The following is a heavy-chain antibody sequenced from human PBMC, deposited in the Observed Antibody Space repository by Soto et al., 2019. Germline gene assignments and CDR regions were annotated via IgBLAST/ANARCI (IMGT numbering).Heavy chain of an antibody. V-gene: IGHV3-11*06. D-gene: IGHD3-22*01. CDR3: ARDGLMYYYDSSGYYREDYFDY. CDR2: ISSSSYT. J-gene: IGHJ4*02. CDR1: GFTFSDYY. Sequence: GGSLRLSCAASGFTFSDYYMSWIRQAPGKGLEWVSYISSSSYTNYADSVKGRFTISRDNAKNSLYLQMNSLRAEDTAVYYCARDGLMYYYDSSGYYREDYFDYWGQGTLVTVSS.